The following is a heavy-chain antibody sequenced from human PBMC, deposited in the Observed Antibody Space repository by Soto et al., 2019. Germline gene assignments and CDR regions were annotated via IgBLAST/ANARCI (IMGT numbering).Heavy chain of an antibody. D-gene: IGHD3-10*01. CDR3: ARVFRGGLYYGMDV. CDR1: GFTFSSYA. J-gene: IGHJ6*02. CDR2: ISYDGSNK. V-gene: IGHV3-30-3*01. Sequence: GGSLRLSCAASGFTFSSYAMHWVRQALGKGLEWVAVISYDGSNKYYADSVKGRFTISRDNSKNTLYLQMNSLRAEDTAVYYCARVFRGGLYYGMDVWGQGTTVTVSS.